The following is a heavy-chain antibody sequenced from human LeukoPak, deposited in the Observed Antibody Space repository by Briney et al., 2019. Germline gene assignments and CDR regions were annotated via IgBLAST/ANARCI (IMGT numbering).Heavy chain of an antibody. D-gene: IGHD1-1*01. CDR3: AKAGWYSAKTYATYDDAYDI. CDR1: GFTFSNYA. CDR2: ISSNGGIT. J-gene: IGHJ3*02. Sequence: PGGSLRLSCSASGFTFSNYAMHWVRQAPGKGLEYVSDISSNGGITYYADSVKGRFTISRDNSEKKVFLQLNSLRADDTAVYYCAKAGWYSAKTYATYDDAYDIWGQGTLVTVSS. V-gene: IGHV3-64*04.